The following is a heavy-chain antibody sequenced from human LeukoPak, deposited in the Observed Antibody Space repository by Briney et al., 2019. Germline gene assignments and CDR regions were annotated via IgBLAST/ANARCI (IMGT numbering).Heavy chain of an antibody. V-gene: IGHV4-39*01. J-gene: IGHJ3*02. Sequence: PSETLSLTCTVSGGSISSSSYYWGWIRQPPGKGLEWIGSIYYSGSTYCNPSLKSRVTISVDTSKNQFSLKLSSVTAADTAAYYCATQIAAAGLSLGGDAFDIWGQGTMVTVSS. CDR3: ATQIAAAGLSLGGDAFDI. D-gene: IGHD6-13*01. CDR1: GGSISSSSYY. CDR2: IYYSGST.